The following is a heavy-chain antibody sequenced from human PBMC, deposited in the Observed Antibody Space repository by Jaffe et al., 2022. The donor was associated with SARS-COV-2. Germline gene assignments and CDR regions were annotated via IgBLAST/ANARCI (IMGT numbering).Heavy chain of an antibody. CDR1: GFTFDDYA. CDR3: AKDTIFGVP. CDR2: ISWNSGSI. J-gene: IGHJ4*02. V-gene: IGHV3-9*01. Sequence: EVQLVESGGGLVQPGRSLRLSCAASGFTFDDYAMHWVRQAPGKGLEWVSGISWNSGSIGYADSVKGRFTISRDNAKNSLYLQMNSLRAEDTALYYCAKDTIFGVPWGQGTLVTVSS. D-gene: IGHD3-3*01.